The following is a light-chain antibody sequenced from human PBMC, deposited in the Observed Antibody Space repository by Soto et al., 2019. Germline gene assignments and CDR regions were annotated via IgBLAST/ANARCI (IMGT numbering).Light chain of an antibody. CDR1: QDVSNY. Sequence: DIQMTQSPSSLSASVGDRVTITCQASQDVSNYLNWYQQKLGKAPKLLIYDASNLETGVPSRFSGSGSGTYFSFTISSLQPEDFATYYCQQYCNLITFGQGTRLEIK. CDR3: QQYCNLIT. CDR2: DAS. V-gene: IGKV1-33*01. J-gene: IGKJ5*01.